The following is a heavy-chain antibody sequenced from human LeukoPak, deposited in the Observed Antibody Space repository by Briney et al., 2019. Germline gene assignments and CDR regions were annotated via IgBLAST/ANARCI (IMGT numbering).Heavy chain of an antibody. V-gene: IGHV4-39*01. Sequence: PSETLSLTCTVSGGSISGDNYYWGWIRQPPGKGLEWIGSIYYSGTTYYNPSLKSRVTISVDTSKNQFSLKLSSVTAADTAVYXXXXXXXXXXXAVFDRSYWYFDLWGRGTLVTVSS. CDR2: IYYSGTT. J-gene: IGHJ2*01. D-gene: IGHD3-10*02. CDR1: GGSISGDNYY. CDR3: XXXXXXXXXAVFDRSYWYFDL.